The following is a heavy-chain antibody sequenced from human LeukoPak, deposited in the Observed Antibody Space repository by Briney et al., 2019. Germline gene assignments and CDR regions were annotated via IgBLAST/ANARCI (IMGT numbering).Heavy chain of an antibody. Sequence: GGSLRLSCAASGFTFTSYAMNWVRQAPGKGLEWVSGISGSGGGTYYADSVKGRFSISRDNSKNTLYLQLNSLRVEDTAEYYCAKAHGGSYHSGIDWGQGTLVIVSS. CDR3: AKAHGGSYHSGID. CDR1: GFTFTSYA. J-gene: IGHJ4*02. V-gene: IGHV3-23*01. CDR2: ISGSGGGT. D-gene: IGHD2-8*01.